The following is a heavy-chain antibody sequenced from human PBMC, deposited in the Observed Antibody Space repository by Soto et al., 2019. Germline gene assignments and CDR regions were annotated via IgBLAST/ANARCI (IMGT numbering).Heavy chain of an antibody. D-gene: IGHD5-18*01. CDR2: IIPILGIA. CDR1: GGTFSSYT. Sequence: QVQLVQSGAEVKKPGSSVKVSCKASGGTFSSYTISWVRQAPGQGLEWMGRIIPILGIANYAQKFQGRVTITADKSTSTAYMELSSLRSEDTAVYYCLYSYGGGVDYWCQGTLVTVSS. CDR3: LYSYGGGVDY. J-gene: IGHJ4*02. V-gene: IGHV1-69*02.